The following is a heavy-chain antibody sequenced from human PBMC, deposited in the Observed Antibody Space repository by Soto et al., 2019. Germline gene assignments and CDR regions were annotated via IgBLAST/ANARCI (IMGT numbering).Heavy chain of an antibody. J-gene: IGHJ6*02. Sequence: GGSLRLSCEASGFTFSRVSMNWVRQVPGKGLEWVASISSGSSDTWYADSVKGRFIISRDNAQNSLFLQMNTLRPEDTAVYYCARDRGYDAHDYYYNAMDVWGQGTTVTVSS. CDR3: ARDRGYDAHDYYYNAMDV. CDR1: GFTFSRVS. D-gene: IGHD2-15*01. CDR2: ISSGSSDT. V-gene: IGHV3-21*01.